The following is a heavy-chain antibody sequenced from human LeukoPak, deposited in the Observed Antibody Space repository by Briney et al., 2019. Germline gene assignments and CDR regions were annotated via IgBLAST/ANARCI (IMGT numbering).Heavy chain of an antibody. CDR2: INSDGSST. J-gene: IGHJ4*02. CDR1: GFTFSSYW. V-gene: IGHV3-74*01. Sequence: GGSLRLSCAASGFTFSSYWMHWVRQAPGKGLVWVSRINSDGSSTSYADSVKGRFTISRDNAKNTLYLQMNSLRAEDTAVYYCARALLGCSGGSCYGYWGQGTLVTVSS. CDR3: ARALLGCSGGSCYGY. D-gene: IGHD2-15*01.